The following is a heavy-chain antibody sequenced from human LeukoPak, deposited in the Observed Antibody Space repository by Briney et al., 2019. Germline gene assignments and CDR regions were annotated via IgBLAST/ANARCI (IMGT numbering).Heavy chain of an antibody. J-gene: IGHJ3*02. CDR1: GYTFTSYY. CDR2: INPSGGST. CDR3: ARDPRYFDWSYDAFDI. D-gene: IGHD3-9*01. V-gene: IGHV1-46*01. Sequence: ASVKVSCKASGYTFTSYYMHCVRQAPGQGLEWMGIINPSGGSTSYAQKFQGRVTMTRDTSTSTVYMELSSLRSEDTAVYYCARDPRYFDWSYDAFDIWGQGTMVTVSS.